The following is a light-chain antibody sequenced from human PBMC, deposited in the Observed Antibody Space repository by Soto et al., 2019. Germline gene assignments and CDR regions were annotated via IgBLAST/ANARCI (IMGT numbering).Light chain of an antibody. V-gene: IGKV1-39*01. CDR3: QNYNGAPWT. J-gene: IGKJ1*01. Sequence: EIQMTQSPSSLSTSVGDRVTITCRASQSISSYLNWYQQKPGKAPKLLICSASSLQSGVPSRFSGSGSETEFTLTISSLQPEDVATYYCQNYNGAPWTFGQGTKV. CDR1: QSISSY. CDR2: SAS.